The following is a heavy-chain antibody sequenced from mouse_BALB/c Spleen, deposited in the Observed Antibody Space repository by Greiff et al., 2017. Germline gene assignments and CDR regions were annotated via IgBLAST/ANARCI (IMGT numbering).Heavy chain of an antibody. V-gene: IGHV10-1*02. J-gene: IGHJ4*01. D-gene: IGHD2-3*01. CDR2: IRSKSNNYAT. CDR1: GFTFNTYA. Sequence: EVQLVESGGGLVQPKGSLKLSCAASGFTFNTYAMNWVRQAPGKGLEWVARIRSKSNNYATYYADSVKDRFTISRDDSQSMLYLQMNNLKTEDTAMYYCVRHGGYYEYYAMDYWGQGTSVTVSS. CDR3: VRHGGYYEYYAMDY.